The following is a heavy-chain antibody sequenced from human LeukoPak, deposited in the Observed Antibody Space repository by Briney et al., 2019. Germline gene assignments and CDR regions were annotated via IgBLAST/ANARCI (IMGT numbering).Heavy chain of an antibody. CDR3: ARGSRTPSGYGSRTAGRANWFDP. D-gene: IGHD5-12*01. J-gene: IGHJ5*02. CDR1: GGSISSSSYY. CDR2: INYSGST. Sequence: PSETLSLTCTVSGGSISSSSYYWGWIRQSPGKELEWIGSINYSGSTYYNPSLKSRVTISVDTSKNQFSLKLSSVTAADTAVYYRARGSRTPSGYGSRTAGRANWFDPWGQGTLVTVSS. V-gene: IGHV4-39*07.